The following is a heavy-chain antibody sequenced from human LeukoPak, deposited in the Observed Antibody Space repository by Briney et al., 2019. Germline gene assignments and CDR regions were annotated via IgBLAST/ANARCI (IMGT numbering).Heavy chain of an antibody. CDR1: GYSFTTYW. CDR2: IDPSDSYT. V-gene: IGHV5-10-1*01. J-gene: IGHJ3*01. CDR3: AKWGAGGDFDV. D-gene: IGHD3-16*01. Sequence: GESLRISCKGSGYSFTTYWISWMRQMPGKGLEWMGRIDPSDSYTNYSPSFRGHVTISADTSISTAYLKWSSLKASDTAMYYCAKWGAGGDFDVWGQGTMVTVSS.